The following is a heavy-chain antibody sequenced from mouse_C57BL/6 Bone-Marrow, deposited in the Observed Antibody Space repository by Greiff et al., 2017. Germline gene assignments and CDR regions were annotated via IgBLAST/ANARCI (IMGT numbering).Heavy chain of an antibody. CDR1: GYTFTSYW. V-gene: IGHV1-55*01. D-gene: IGHD2-3*01. CDR2: IYPGSGST. J-gene: IGHJ2*01. Sequence: QVHVKQPGAELVKPGASVKMSCKASGYTFTSYWITWVKQRPGQGLEWIGDIYPGSGSTNYNEKFKSKATLTVDTSSSTAYMQLSSLTSEDSAVYCCARSGWGYYPLFDYWGQGTTLTVSS. CDR3: ARSGWGYYPLFDY.